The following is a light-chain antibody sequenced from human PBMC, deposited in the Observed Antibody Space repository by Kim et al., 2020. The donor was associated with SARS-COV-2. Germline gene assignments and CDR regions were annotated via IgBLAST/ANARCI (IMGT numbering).Light chain of an antibody. CDR3: QQSFRSLFT. Sequence: SASVGDRVTITCRASQSISNYLNWYQQKPGKAPRLLIFAASSLQSGIPSRFSGSVSGTDFTLTISSLQSEDFATYYCQQSFRSLFTFGQGTKLEI. J-gene: IGKJ2*01. V-gene: IGKV1-39*01. CDR1: QSISNY. CDR2: AAS.